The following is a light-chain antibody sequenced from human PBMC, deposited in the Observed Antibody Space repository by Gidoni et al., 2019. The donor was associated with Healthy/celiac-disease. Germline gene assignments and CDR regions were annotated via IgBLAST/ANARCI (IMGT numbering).Light chain of an antibody. CDR3: QQSYSFMYT. Sequence: DIQMTQSPSSLSASVGDRVTITCRASQSISSYLNWYQQKPGKAPKLLIYAASSLQSGVPSRFSGSGSGTDFTLTISSLQPEDFATYYCQQSYSFMYTFXXXTKLEIK. J-gene: IGKJ2*01. CDR1: QSISSY. V-gene: IGKV1-39*01. CDR2: AAS.